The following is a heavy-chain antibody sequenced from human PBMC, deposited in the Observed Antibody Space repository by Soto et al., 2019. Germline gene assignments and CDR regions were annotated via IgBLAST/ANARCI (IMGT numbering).Heavy chain of an antibody. D-gene: IGHD3-22*01. CDR3: ARDHYYDSSGYYFFDY. Sequence: GASVKVSCKASGGTFSSYAISWVRQAPGRGLEWMGGIIPIFGTANYAQKFQGRVTITADESTSTAYMELSSLRSEDTAVYYCARDHYYDSSGYYFFDYWGQGTLVTVSS. V-gene: IGHV1-69*13. CDR2: IIPIFGTA. J-gene: IGHJ4*02. CDR1: GGTFSSYA.